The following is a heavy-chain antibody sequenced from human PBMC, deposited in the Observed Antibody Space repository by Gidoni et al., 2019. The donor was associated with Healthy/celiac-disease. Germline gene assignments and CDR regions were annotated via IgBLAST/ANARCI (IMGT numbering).Heavy chain of an antibody. J-gene: IGHJ4*02. CDR3: AKDTLDYDSSGYYLGGLDY. CDR1: GFTFDDYA. D-gene: IGHD3-22*01. CDR2: ISWDGGST. V-gene: IGHV3-43D*03. Sequence: EVQLVESGGVVVQPGGSLRLSCAASGFTFDDYAMHWVRQAPGKGLGWVSLISWDGGSTYYADSVKGRFTIYRDNSKNSLYLQMNSLRAEDTALYYCAKDTLDYDSSGYYLGGLDYWGQGTLVTVSS.